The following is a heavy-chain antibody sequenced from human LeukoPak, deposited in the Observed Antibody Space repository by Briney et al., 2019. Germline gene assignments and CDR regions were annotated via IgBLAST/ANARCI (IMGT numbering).Heavy chain of an antibody. D-gene: IGHD2-15*01. CDR2: IIPIFGTA. CDR3: AREAPSCSGGSCYGDYFDY. Sequence: ASVKVSCKASGGTFSSYAISWVRQAPGQGLEWMGGIIPIFGTANYAQKFQGRVTFTADKSTSTAYMELSSLRSEDTAVYYCAREAPSCSGGSCYGDYFDYWGQGTLVTVSS. CDR1: GGTFSSYA. V-gene: IGHV1-69*06. J-gene: IGHJ4*02.